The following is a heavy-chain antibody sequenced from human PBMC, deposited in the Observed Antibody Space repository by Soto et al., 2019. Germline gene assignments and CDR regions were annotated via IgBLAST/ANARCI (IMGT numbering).Heavy chain of an antibody. J-gene: IGHJ6*02. V-gene: IGHV3-74*01. Sequence: EVQLVESGGGLVQPGGSLRLSCAASGFTFNSYWMHWVRQAPGKGLVWVSRLNGDGTTTNYADSVKGRFAIYRDNAKNNLYLQMNSLRDDDTAVYFCARGIPLHYAVDVWGQGTTVTVSS. CDR1: GFTFNSYW. D-gene: IGHD5-18*01. CDR2: LNGDGTTT. CDR3: ARGIPLHYAVDV.